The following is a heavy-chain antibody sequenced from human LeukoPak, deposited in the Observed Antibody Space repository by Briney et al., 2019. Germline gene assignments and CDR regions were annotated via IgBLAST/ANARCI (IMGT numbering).Heavy chain of an antibody. D-gene: IGHD1-7*01. V-gene: IGHV3-7*01. CDR3: ARDVDWNYDL. J-gene: IGHJ4*02. CDR2: IKGSDK. CDR1: GFTFDDYG. Sequence: GGSLRLSCAASGFTFDDYGMSWVRQAPGKGLEWVANIKGSDKGHVDSVKGRFSVSRDDARNSLYLQMDSLRAEDTAVYYCARDVDWNYDLWGQGTVVRVSS.